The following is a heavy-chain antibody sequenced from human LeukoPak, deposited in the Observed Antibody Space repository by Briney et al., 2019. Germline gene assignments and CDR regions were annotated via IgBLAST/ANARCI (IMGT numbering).Heavy chain of an antibody. CDR1: GGSFSGYY. Sequence: SETLSLTCAVYGGSFSGYYWSWIRQPPGKGLEWIGEINHSGSTNYNPSLKSRVTISVDTSKNQFSLKLSSVTAADTAVYYCASVPTSRERIAAAGTFDYWGQGTLVTVSS. CDR2: INHSGST. V-gene: IGHV4-34*01. CDR3: ASVPTSRERIAAAGTFDY. D-gene: IGHD6-13*01. J-gene: IGHJ4*02.